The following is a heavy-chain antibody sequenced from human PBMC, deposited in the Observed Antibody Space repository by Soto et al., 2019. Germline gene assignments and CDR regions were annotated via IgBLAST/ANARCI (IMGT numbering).Heavy chain of an antibody. CDR3: ATEIRRVFES. V-gene: IGHV4-31*03. CDR1: RGSITRGGYN. Sequence: QVQLEESGPGLVKPSQALSLTCTVSRGSITRGGYNWSWLRQRPGKGPEWIGYIFFSGGTYYNPSLQSRATISIDTSKNQFYLRLNSLTAADTAVYFSATEIRRVFESWGQGTLVAVSA. CDR2: IFFSGGT. J-gene: IGHJ4*02.